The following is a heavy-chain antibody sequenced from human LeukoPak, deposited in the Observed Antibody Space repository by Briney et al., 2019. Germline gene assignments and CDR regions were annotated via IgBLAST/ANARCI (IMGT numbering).Heavy chain of an antibody. J-gene: IGHJ4*02. CDR3: RILTGYSRVDY. D-gene: IGHD3-9*01. CDR2: MNPNSGNT. CDR1: GYTFTSYD. V-gene: IGHV1-8*01. Sequence: ASVKVSCKASGYTFTSYDINWVRQATGQGLGWLGWMNPNSGNTGYAQKFQGRVTMTRNTSISTAYMELSSLRSEDTAVYYCRILTGYSRVDYWGQGTLVTVSS.